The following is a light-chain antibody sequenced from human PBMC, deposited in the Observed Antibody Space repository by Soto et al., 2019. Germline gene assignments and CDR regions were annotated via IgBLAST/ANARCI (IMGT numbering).Light chain of an antibody. Sequence: QSALTQPASVSGSPGQSITIPCTGTSSDVGSYNLVSWYQQHPGKAPKVIIYEGSNRPSGVSIRFSGSKSGTTASLTISGLQSEDEADYYCISYTSDDVRYVFGTGTKVTVL. CDR3: ISYTSDDVRYV. CDR2: EGS. J-gene: IGLJ1*01. CDR1: SSDVGSYNL. V-gene: IGLV2-14*02.